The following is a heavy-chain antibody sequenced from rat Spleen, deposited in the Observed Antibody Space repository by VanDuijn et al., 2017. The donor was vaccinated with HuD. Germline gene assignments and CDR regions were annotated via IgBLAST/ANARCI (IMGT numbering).Heavy chain of an antibody. CDR3: ARGESNSDYFDY. Sequence: EVQLVESGGGLVQPGSSLKLSCTASGFTFSSFAMAWVRQAPKKGLEWVAAIISGGSNTYYPDSVKGRFTVSRDNAKSTLYLQMDSLRSEDTATYYCARGESNSDYFDYWGQGVMVTVSS. D-gene: IGHD4-4*01. CDR2: IISGGSNT. CDR1: GFTFSSFA. V-gene: IGHV5-25*01. J-gene: IGHJ2*01.